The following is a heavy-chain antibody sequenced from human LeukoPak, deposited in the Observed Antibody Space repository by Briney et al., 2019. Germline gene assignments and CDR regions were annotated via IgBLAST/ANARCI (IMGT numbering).Heavy chain of an antibody. CDR1: VVSISSIRYY. V-gene: IGHV4-61*01. Sequence: SETLSVTCTVSVVSISSIRYYCSWIRHPPGKGLGWIGYIFYSGSTNYNPSLKSRVNISVDTSKNQFSMKLNSVTAADTAVYYCARGPGYASTYALGYWGQGTLVTVSS. D-gene: IGHD2-15*01. J-gene: IGHJ4*02. CDR2: IFYSGST. CDR3: ARGPGYASTYALGY.